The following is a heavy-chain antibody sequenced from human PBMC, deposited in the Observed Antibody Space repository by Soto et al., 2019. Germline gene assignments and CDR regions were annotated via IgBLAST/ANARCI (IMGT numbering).Heavy chain of an antibody. CDR1: GFTFSRHA. J-gene: IGHJ6*02. D-gene: IGHD6-19*01. CDR3: AQETSSEWGYLEI. V-gene: IGHV3-23*01. CDR2: ISGSGRT. Sequence: GGTLRLSCATSGFTFSRHAMTWVRQAPGKGLERVSTISGSGRTYYADSVKGRFTISRDNSKNTLYLQMNTLRADDTALYYCAQETSSEWGYLEIWGQGTTVTVSS.